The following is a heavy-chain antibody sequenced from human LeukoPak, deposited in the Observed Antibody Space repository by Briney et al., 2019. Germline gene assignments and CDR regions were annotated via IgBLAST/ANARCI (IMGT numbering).Heavy chain of an antibody. CDR2: VSGGGDIT. V-gene: IGHV3-23*01. D-gene: IGHD3-10*01. CDR1: GFTFGSYV. J-gene: IGHJ6*02. CDR3: ARDRWFGELATLYYYYGMDV. Sequence: PGGSLRLSCAASGFTFGSYVMTWVRQAPGKGLEWVSAVSGGGDITYYADSVKGRFTISRDNSRNTLYLQMNGLRAEDTAVYYCARDRWFGELATLYYYYGMDVWGQGTTVTVSS.